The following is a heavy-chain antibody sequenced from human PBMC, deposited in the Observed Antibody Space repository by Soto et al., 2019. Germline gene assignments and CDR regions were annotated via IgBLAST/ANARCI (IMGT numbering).Heavy chain of an antibody. CDR2: ISTSNGNT. J-gene: IGHJ4*02. CDR1: GYTFSTHG. D-gene: IGHD3-22*01. CDR3: ARDRDYSDCGGY. Sequence: QVQLVQSGADVKKPGASVVVSCKTSGYTFSTHGVSWVRQAPGQGLEWMGWISTSNGNTNYAQKLQGRVTLTTDKSTSTADRELRRLISDDTAVYFCARDRDYSDCGGYWGQGTLVTVSS. V-gene: IGHV1-18*01.